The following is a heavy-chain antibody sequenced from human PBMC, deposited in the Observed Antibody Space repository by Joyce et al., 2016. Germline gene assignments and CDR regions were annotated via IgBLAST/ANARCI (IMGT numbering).Heavy chain of an antibody. J-gene: IGHJ4*02. CDR1: GFRFSGYY. Sequence: QVQLVQSGAEVKNPGASVKVSCKASGFRFSGYYIHWVRQAPGQGLGWMGWSNPDRGDTIYAQKCQGRVTMTRDTSISTVYLELGRLTSDDTALYYCAREYGGTFYFDYWGQVTLVTVSS. CDR2: SNPDRGDT. D-gene: IGHD4-23*01. CDR3: AREYGGTFYFDY. V-gene: IGHV1-2*02.